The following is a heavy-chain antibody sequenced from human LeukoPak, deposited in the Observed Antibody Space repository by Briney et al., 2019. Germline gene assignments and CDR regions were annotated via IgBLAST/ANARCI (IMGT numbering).Heavy chain of an antibody. D-gene: IGHD6-19*01. CDR3: ARLPVAVPGTYSDY. J-gene: IGHJ4*02. CDR1: GGSITSNNW. CDR2: IHHSGST. V-gene: IGHV4-4*02. Sequence: SETLSLTCAVSGGSITSNNWWSWVRQPPGKGLEWIGEIHHSGSTNYNPSLKSRVTISVDTSKNQFSLKLSSVTAADTAVYYCARLPVAVPGTYSDYWGQGNLVTVSS.